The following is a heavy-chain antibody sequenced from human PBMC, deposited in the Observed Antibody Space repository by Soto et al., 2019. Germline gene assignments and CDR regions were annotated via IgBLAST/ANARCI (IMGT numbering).Heavy chain of an antibody. CDR1: GDLFNNYA. CDR2: ISPLFSTT. V-gene: IGHV1-69*01. D-gene: IGHD6-13*01. Sequence: QVQLVQSAAEVKEPGSSVQVSCKATGDLFNNYAFNWVRQAPGQGLEWMGRISPLFSTTNYAQKFQGRVMIGADEFTPIVYLEVGNLESEDTAMYYCAASSSVAAAGYFKFWGQGTLVTVSP. J-gene: IGHJ4*02. CDR3: AASSSVAAAGYFKF.